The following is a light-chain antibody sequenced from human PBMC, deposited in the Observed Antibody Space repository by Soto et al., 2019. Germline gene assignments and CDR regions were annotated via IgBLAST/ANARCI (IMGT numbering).Light chain of an antibody. CDR2: GAS. J-gene: IGKJ1*01. V-gene: IGKV3-15*01. CDR3: QQYNNWWT. Sequence: EVVMTQSPATLSMSPGERATLSCRASQSVSSSLAWYQQKPGQAPRLLIYGASTRATGIPDRFSGSGSETEVTLTISSLQAEDFAIYYCQQYNNWWTFGPGTKVEIK. CDR1: QSVSSS.